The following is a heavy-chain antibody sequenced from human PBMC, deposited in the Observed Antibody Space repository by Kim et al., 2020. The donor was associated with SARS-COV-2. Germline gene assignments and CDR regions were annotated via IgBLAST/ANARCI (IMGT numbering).Heavy chain of an antibody. J-gene: IGHJ6*02. V-gene: IGHV3-9*01. D-gene: IGHD1-26*01. CDR3: AKEEGYSGYGMDV. Sequence: FADSVKGRFTISRDNAKNSLYLQMNSPRAEDTALYYCAKEEGYSGYGMDVWGQGTTVTVSS.